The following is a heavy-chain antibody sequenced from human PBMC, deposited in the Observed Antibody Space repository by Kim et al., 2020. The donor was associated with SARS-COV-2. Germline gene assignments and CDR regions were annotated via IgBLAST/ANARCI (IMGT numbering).Heavy chain of an antibody. Sequence: VKGRFTISRDDSKNTLYLQMNSLKTEDTAVYYCTTVCDYYGSGSYTSLDYWGQGTLVTVSS. CDR3: TTVCDYYGSGSYTSLDY. J-gene: IGHJ4*02. V-gene: IGHV3-15*01. D-gene: IGHD3-10*01.